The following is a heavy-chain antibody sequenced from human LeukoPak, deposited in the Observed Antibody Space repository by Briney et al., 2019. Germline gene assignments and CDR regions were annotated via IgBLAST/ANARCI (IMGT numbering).Heavy chain of an antibody. CDR3: ARVRSYYFDY. CDR2: ISSSGSTI. D-gene: IGHD3-10*01. Sequence: GGSLRFSCAAPGFTFSDYYMSWIPQATGKGLEWVSYISSSGSTIYYADSVKGRFTISRDNAKNSLYLQMNSLRAEDTAVYYCARVRSYYFDYWGQGTLVTVSS. CDR1: GFTFSDYY. J-gene: IGHJ4*02. V-gene: IGHV3-11*01.